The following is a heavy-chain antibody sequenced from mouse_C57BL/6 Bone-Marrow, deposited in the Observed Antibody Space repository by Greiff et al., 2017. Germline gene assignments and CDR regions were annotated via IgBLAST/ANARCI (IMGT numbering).Heavy chain of an antibody. CDR3: ARSTMITAYYFDY. Sequence: VQLQQSGPELVKPGDSVKISCKASGYSFTGYFMNWVMQSHGKSLEWIGRINPYNGATFYNQKFKGKATLTVDKSSSTAHMELRSLTSEDSAVYYCARSTMITAYYFDYWGQGTTLTVSS. CDR1: GYSFTGYF. J-gene: IGHJ2*01. CDR2: INPYNGAT. D-gene: IGHD2-4*01. V-gene: IGHV1-20*01.